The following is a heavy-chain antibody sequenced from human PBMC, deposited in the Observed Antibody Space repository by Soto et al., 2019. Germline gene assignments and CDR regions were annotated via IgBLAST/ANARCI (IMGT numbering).Heavy chain of an antibody. Sequence: GGSLRLSCASSGFTFSSYAMSLVRQAPGKGLEWVSCISGSGGTTYYGDSVKGRFTISRDNSKNTLYLQMNSLRAEDTALYYCAKSRRSVVATIDDYWGQGTLVTVSS. D-gene: IGHD5-12*01. J-gene: IGHJ4*02. CDR1: GFTFSSYA. V-gene: IGHV3-23*01. CDR2: ISGSGGTT. CDR3: AKSRRSVVATIDDY.